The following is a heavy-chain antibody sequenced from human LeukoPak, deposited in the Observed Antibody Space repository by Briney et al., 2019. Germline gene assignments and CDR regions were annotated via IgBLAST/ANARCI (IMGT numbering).Heavy chain of an antibody. Sequence: SQTLSLTCTVSGGSISSGSYYWSWIRQPPGKGLEWIGYIYYSGSTNYNPSLKSRVTISVDTPKNQFSLKLSSVTAADTAVYYCARGGATYYYGSGSYYNPFSFDYWGQGTLVTVSS. D-gene: IGHD3-10*01. J-gene: IGHJ4*02. CDR3: ARGGATYYYGSGSYYNPFSFDY. CDR1: GGSISSGSYY. CDR2: IYYSGST. V-gene: IGHV4-61*01.